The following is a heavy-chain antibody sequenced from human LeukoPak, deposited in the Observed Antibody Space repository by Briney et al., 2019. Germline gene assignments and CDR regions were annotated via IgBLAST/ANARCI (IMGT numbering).Heavy chain of an antibody. CDR3: ARGRPHGNDY. CDR1: GFEFSRSW. D-gene: IGHD4-23*01. Sequence: GGSLRLSCATSGFEFSRSWMHWVRQAPGKGLVWVSHINTDGSTTNYADSLKGRFTISRDNSKNTLHLQMNNLRAEDTAVYYCARGRPHGNDYWGQGTLVTVSS. J-gene: IGHJ4*02. CDR2: INTDGSTT. V-gene: IGHV3-74*01.